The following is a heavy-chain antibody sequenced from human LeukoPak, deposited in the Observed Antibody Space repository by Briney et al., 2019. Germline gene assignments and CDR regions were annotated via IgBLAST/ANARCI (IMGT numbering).Heavy chain of an antibody. CDR1: GFTFSRYD. CDR2: ISDGAGIT. CDR3: AKSYYYGSGDYSLTAFDI. J-gene: IGHJ3*02. V-gene: IGHV3-23*01. Sequence: GGSLRLSCTASGFTFSRYDMSWVRQAPGKGLEWVSGISDGAGITYYADYVKGRFSISRENSKNTLNLQMNSLRAEDTAVYYCAKSYYYGSGDYSLTAFDIWGQGTMVTVSS. D-gene: IGHD3-10*01.